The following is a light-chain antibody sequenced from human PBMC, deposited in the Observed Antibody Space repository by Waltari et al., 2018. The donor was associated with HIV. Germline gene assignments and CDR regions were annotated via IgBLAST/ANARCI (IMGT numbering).Light chain of an antibody. Sequence: EIVMTQSPVTLSVSPGVSATLSCTASQSVNTNVACYQQQPGQATRLLFYGASTRATGTPAMFSASGSETEFTLTISSLQSEDFAVYYCQQYDDWPPITFGQGTRLEIK. CDR1: QSVNTN. CDR3: QQYDDWPPIT. J-gene: IGKJ5*01. CDR2: GAS. V-gene: IGKV3-15*01.